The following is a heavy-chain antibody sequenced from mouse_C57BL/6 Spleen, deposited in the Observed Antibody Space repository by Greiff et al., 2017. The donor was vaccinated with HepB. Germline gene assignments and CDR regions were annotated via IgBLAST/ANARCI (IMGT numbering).Heavy chain of an antibody. V-gene: IGHV1-42*01. D-gene: IGHD1-1*01. CDR2: INPSTGGT. CDR3: ARGYGSSYPFAY. CDR1: GYSFTGYY. J-gene: IGHJ3*01. Sequence: VQLQQSGPELVKPGASVKISCKASGYSFTGYYMNWVKQSPEKSLEWIGEINPSTGGTTYNQKFKAKATLTVDKSSSTAYMQLKSLTSEDSAVYYCARGYGSSYPFAYWGQGTLVTVSA.